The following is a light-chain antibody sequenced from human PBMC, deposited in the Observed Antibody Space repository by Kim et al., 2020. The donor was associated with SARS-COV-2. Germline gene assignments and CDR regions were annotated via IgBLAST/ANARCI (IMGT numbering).Light chain of an antibody. J-gene: IGLJ3*02. CDR1: KLGDKY. CDR3: QAWDSSTGV. CDR2: QDS. Sequence: ASPGQTASITCSGDKLGDKYACWYQQKPGQSPVLVIYQDSKRPSGIPERFSGSNSGNTATLTISGTQAMDEADYYCQAWDSSTGVFGGGTQLTVL. V-gene: IGLV3-1*01.